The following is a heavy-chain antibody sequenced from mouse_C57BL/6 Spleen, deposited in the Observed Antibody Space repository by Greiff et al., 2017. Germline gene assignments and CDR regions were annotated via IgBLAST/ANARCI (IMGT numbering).Heavy chain of an antibody. CDR1: GYTFTDYY. CDR2: INPYNGGT. J-gene: IGHJ4*01. Sequence: VQLQQSGPVLVKPGASVKMSCKASGYTFTDYYMNWVKQSHGKSLEWIGVINPYNGGTSYNQKFKGKATLTVDKSSSTAYMELNSLTSEDSAVYYCAVSSPYYYAMDYWGQGTSVTVSS. CDR3: AVSSPYYYAMDY. D-gene: IGHD1-1*01. V-gene: IGHV1-19*01.